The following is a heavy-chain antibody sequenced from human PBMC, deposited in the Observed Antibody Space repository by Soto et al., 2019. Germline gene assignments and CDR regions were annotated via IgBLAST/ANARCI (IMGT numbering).Heavy chain of an antibody. V-gene: IGHV5-51*01. D-gene: IGHD2-15*01. CDR3: ASLPSRYCSGGSCDTAYFEY. CDR1: GYSFTSYW. CDR2: IYPGDSDT. J-gene: IGHJ4*02. Sequence: PGESLKISCKGSGYSFTSYWIGWVRQMPGKGLEWMGIIYPGDSDTRYSPSFQGQVTISADKSISTAYLQWSSLKASDTAMYYCASLPSRYCSGGSCDTAYFEYWGQGTLVTVSS.